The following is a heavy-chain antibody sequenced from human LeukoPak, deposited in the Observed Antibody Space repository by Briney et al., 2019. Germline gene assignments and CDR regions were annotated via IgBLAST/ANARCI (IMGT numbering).Heavy chain of an antibody. Sequence: GGSLRLSCAASGFTFSSYAMHWDRQAPGKGLEWVAVISYDGSNKYYADSVKGRFTTSRDNSKNTLYLQINSLRVEDMAVYYCAKEAKYYGSGSYFDYWGQGTLVSVSS. D-gene: IGHD3-10*01. J-gene: IGHJ4*02. CDR2: ISYDGSNK. CDR1: GFTFSSYA. V-gene: IGHV3-30-3*02. CDR3: AKEAKYYGSGSYFDY.